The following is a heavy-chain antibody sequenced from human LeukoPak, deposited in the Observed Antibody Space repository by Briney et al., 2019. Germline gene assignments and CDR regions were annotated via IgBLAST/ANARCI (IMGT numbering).Heavy chain of an antibody. CDR3: ARDLGNDSSGYYPSDAFDI. Sequence: SETLSLTCTVSGVSISSYYWSWIRQPPGKGLEWIGYMYYSGSTNYNPSLKSRVTISVDTSKNQFSLKLSSVTAADTAVYYCARDLGNDSSGYYPSDAFDIWGQGTMVTVSS. V-gene: IGHV4-59*01. CDR2: MYYSGST. CDR1: GVSISSYY. J-gene: IGHJ3*02. D-gene: IGHD3-22*01.